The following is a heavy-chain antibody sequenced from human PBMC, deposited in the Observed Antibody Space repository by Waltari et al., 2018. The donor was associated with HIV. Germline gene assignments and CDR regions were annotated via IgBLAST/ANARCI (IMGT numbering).Heavy chain of an antibody. Sequence: EARLVESGGGLVKPGESLLLSCAASGFDLSNTWMSWVRPAPGKGLEWLGRIKGTADGGSTDTAESVHGRFIISRDDSKNTVYLEMNNVKSEDTAVYYCTTDKSWSPDYWGQGTLVSVSS. D-gene: IGHD5-12*01. CDR3: TTDKSWSPDY. CDR1: GFDLSNTW. J-gene: IGHJ4*02. CDR2: IKGTADGGST. V-gene: IGHV3-15*01.